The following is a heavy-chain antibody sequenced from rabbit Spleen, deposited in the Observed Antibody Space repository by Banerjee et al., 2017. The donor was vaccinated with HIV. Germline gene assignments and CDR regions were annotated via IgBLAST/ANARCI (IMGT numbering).Heavy chain of an antibody. CDR2: IYAASSGDT. Sequence: QSLEESGGDLVKPEGSLTLTCTASGFSFSSSYYMCWVRQAPGKGLEWLGCIYAASSGDTYYASWAKGRFTISKTSSTTVTLQMTSLTAADTATYFCARDLASVVGWNFNLWGQGTLVTVS. CDR1: GFSFSSSYY. CDR3: ARDLASVVGWNFNL. D-gene: IGHD3-1*01. V-gene: IGHV1S40*01. J-gene: IGHJ4*01.